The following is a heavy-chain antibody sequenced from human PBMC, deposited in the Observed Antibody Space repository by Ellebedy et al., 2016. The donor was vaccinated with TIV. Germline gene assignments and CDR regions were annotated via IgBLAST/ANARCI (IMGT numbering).Heavy chain of an antibody. J-gene: IGHJ4*02. D-gene: IGHD6-13*01. CDR2: FYYGGSA. Sequence: MPSETLSLTCTVPGDSTHTSTYYWGWIRQPPGKGLEWIGSFYYGGSAYYNPSLKSRVTMSLDTSKSQVSLKLSSVTAADTAVYYCARDFERRKPAAGGMFYFDFWGQGALVTVAS. CDR3: ARDFERRKPAAGGMFYFDF. V-gene: IGHV4-39*07. CDR1: GDSTHTSTYY.